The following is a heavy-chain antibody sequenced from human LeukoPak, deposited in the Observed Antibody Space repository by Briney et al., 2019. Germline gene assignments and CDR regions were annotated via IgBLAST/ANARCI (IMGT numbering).Heavy chain of an antibody. CDR1: GGSFSGSY. CDR2: LNHSGNT. D-gene: IGHD3-9*01. Sequence: PSETLSLTCAVSGGSFSGSYWGWIRQSPGKGLEWIGELNHSGNTNYNPSLKSRVTTSVDTSRRQFSLHLSSVTAADTVVYYCARVSYYDILTGYQYYFDYWGQGILVTVSS. V-gene: IGHV4-34*01. J-gene: IGHJ4*02. CDR3: ARVSYYDILTGYQYYFDY.